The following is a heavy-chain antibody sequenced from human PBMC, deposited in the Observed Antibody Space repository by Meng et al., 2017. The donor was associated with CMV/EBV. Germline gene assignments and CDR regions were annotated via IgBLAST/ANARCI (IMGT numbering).Heavy chain of an antibody. J-gene: IGHJ1*01. CDR2: IYYSGST. V-gene: IGHV4-39*01. D-gene: IGHD3-16*01. CDR1: GGSISSSSYY. Sequence: CTVSGGSISSSSYYWGWIRQPPGKGLEWIGSIYYSGSTYYNPSLKSRVTISVDTSKNQFSLKLSSVTAADTAVYYCARLGQYRYFQHWGQGTLVTVSS. CDR3: ARLGQYRYFQH.